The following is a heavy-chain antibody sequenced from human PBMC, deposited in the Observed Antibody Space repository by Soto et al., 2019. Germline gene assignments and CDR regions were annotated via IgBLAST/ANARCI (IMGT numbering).Heavy chain of an antibody. V-gene: IGHV3-30-3*01. D-gene: IGHD2-21*01. CDR3: ARDPRTLVKSYGMDV. Sequence: QVQLVESGGGVVQPGRSLRLSCAASGFTFSSYAMHWVRQAPGKGLEWVAVISYDGSNKYYADSVKGRFTISRDNSKNTRDRQENSLRAEDAAVYYCARDPRTLVKSYGMDVWGQGTTVTGSS. J-gene: IGHJ6*02. CDR2: ISYDGSNK. CDR1: GFTFSSYA.